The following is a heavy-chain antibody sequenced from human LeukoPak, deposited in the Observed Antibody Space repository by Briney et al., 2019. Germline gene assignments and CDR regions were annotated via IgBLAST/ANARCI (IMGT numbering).Heavy chain of an antibody. Sequence: PGGTLRLSCAASGFTFSSYGMHWVCHAPRRGLGGGAFIWYDGSNKYYADSVKRGFTISRDKSKITLYLQTNSVRAEDTAVCYCAKDHYLPANYYNSYYIDVWGKGTPVTVSS. J-gene: IGHJ6*03. CDR2: IWYDGSNK. CDR1: GFTFSSYG. V-gene: IGHV3-30*02. CDR3: AKDHYLPANYYNSYYIDV. D-gene: IGHD3-10*01.